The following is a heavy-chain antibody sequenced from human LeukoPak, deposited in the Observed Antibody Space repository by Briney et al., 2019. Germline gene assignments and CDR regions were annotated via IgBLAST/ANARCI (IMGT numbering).Heavy chain of an antibody. CDR3: ARRWGVTTDWYFVL. V-gene: IGHV3-11*01. CDR2: LSSSGNTI. Sequence: GGSLRLSCAASGFIFSDYYMSWIRQAPGKGLEWVSYLSSSGNTIYYADSVKGRFTISRDNAKNSLYLQMNSLRAEDTAVYYCARRWGVTTDWYFVLWGRGALVTVSS. J-gene: IGHJ2*01. D-gene: IGHD4-17*01. CDR1: GFIFSDYY.